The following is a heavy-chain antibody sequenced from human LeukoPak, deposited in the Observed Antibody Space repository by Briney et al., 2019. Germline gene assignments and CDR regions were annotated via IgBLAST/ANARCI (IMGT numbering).Heavy chain of an antibody. D-gene: IGHD5-18*01. J-gene: IGHJ4*02. Sequence: GGSLRLSCAASGFTFSSYWMSWVRQAPGKGLEWVANIKQDGSEKYYVDSVKGRFTISRDNAKNSLYLQMNSLRAEDTAVYYCKANTAMFYFGYWGQGTLVTVSS. CDR2: IKQDGSEK. V-gene: IGHV3-7*01. CDR3: KANTAMFYFGY. CDR1: GFTFSSYW.